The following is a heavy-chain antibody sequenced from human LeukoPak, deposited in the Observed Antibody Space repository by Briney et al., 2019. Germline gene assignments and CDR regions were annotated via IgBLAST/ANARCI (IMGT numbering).Heavy chain of an antibody. CDR1: GFTFNAHW. D-gene: IGHD1-20*01. CDR2: INTDGSTT. CDR3: ARDLNWNQADY. V-gene: IGHV3-74*01. Sequence: GGSLRLSCAASGFTFNAHWMHWVRQTPEKGLVWLSRINTDGSTTNYADAVKGRFTISRDNAKDTLYLQMNSLRVEDTAVYYCARDLNWNQADYWGQGSLVTVSS. J-gene: IGHJ4*02.